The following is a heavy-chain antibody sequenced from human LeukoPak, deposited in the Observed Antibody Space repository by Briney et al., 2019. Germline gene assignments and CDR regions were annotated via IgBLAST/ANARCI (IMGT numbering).Heavy chain of an antibody. D-gene: IGHD3-16*02. V-gene: IGHV3-11*01. J-gene: IGHJ4*02. CDR1: GFTFSDYY. CDR3: ARGSGAFGGVIAL. CDR2: ISSSGRTI. Sequence: NPAGSLRLSCVASGFTFSDYYMNCLRQAPGKGLEWLSYISSSGRTINYADSVKGRFTISRDNAKNSLYLELDSVRAEDTAEYYCARGSGAFGGVIALWGQGTLVTVSS.